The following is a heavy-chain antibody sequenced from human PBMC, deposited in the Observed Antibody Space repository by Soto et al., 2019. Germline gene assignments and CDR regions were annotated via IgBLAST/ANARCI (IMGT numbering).Heavy chain of an antibody. Sequence: GASVKVSCKASGYTFTGYYMHWVRQAPGQGLEWMGWINPNSGGTNYAQKFQGWVTMTRDTSISTAYMELSRLRSDDTAVYYCAREGSGFEYSSSAFDYWGQGTLVTVSS. CDR3: AREGSGFEYSSSAFDY. CDR1: GYTFTGYY. V-gene: IGHV1-2*04. J-gene: IGHJ4*02. CDR2: INPNSGGT. D-gene: IGHD6-6*01.